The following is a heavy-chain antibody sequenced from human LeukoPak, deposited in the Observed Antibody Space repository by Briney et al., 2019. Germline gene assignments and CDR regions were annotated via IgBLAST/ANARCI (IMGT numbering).Heavy chain of an antibody. CDR2: IYHSGST. D-gene: IGHD5-18*01. CDR3: AKGAGGFSYYNWFDP. Sequence: SETLSLTCTVTGCSISSGYFWGWIRQPPGKGLEWIGSIYHSGSTYYNPSLESRVTISVDTSKNQFSLKLASVTAADTAIYYCAKGAGGFSYYNWFDPWGQGTLVTVSS. J-gene: IGHJ5*02. V-gene: IGHV4-38-2*02. CDR1: GCSISSGYF.